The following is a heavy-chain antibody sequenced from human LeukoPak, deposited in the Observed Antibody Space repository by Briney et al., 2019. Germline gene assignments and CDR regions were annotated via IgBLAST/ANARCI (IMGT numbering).Heavy chain of an antibody. D-gene: IGHD3-16*01. CDR3: ARDTKLNYDYVWGSFNDY. CDR2: IKQDGSEK. J-gene: IGHJ4*02. Sequence: GSLRLSCAASGFTFSSYWMSWVRQAPGKGLEWVANIKQDGSEKYYVDSVKGRFTISRDNAKNSLYLQMNSLRAEDTAVYYCARDTKLNYDYVWGSFNDYWGQGTLVTVSS. CDR1: GFTFSSYW. V-gene: IGHV3-7*01.